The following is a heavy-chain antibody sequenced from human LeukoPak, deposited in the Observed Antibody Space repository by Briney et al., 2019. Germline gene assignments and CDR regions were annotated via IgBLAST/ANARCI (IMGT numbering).Heavy chain of an antibody. V-gene: IGHV4-34*01. CDR2: INHSGST. Sequence: SETLPLTCAVYGGSFSGYYWSWIRQPPGKGLEWIGEINHSGSTNYNPSLKSRVTISVDTSKNQSSLKLSSVTAADTAVYYCARGRYTNYVWGSYRLSYWGQGTLVTVSS. CDR1: GGSFSGYY. D-gene: IGHD3-16*02. CDR3: ARGRYTNYVWGSYRLSY. J-gene: IGHJ4*02.